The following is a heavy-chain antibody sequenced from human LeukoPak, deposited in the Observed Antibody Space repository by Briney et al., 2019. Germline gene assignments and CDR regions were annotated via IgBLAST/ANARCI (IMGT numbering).Heavy chain of an antibody. V-gene: IGHV4-61*01. CDR3: ARRGYSSGFYYFEY. J-gene: IGHJ4*02. D-gene: IGHD6-19*01. CDR1: GGSVSSASYY. CDR2: IYYIGST. Sequence: PSETLSLTCTVSGGSVSSASYYWSWIRQPPGKGLEWIGYIYYIGSTNYNPSLKSRVTISGDTSKNQFSLKLSSVTAADTAVYYCARRGYSSGFYYFEYWGRGTLVTVSS.